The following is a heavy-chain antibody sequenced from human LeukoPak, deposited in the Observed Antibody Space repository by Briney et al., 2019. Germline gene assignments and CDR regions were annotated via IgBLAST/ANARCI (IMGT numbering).Heavy chain of an antibody. CDR3: ARTLRFFRFLDV. D-gene: IGHD3-3*01. Sequence: PGGSLRLSCAASGFTFSNYWMSWVRQALEKGLEWVANIKPDGSETYSVDSVKGRFTISRDNAKNSLYLQMNSLRAEDTAVYYCARTLRFFRFLDVWGQGTTVTVSS. J-gene: IGHJ6*02. V-gene: IGHV3-7*03. CDR2: IKPDGSET. CDR1: GFTFSNYW.